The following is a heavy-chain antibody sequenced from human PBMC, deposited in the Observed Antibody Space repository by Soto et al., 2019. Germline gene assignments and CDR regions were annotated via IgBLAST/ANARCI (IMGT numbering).Heavy chain of an antibody. CDR1: GFTFSSYA. CDR3: AKGSLSSGWL. J-gene: IGHJ4*02. Sequence: PGGSLRLSCAASGFTFSSYAMSWVRQAPGKGLEWVSAISGSGGTTNYADSMKGRFTISRDNSKNTLYLQMNNLRVEDTAVYYCAKGSLSSGWLWGQGTLVTGSS. CDR2: ISGSGGTT. V-gene: IGHV3-23*01. D-gene: IGHD6-19*01.